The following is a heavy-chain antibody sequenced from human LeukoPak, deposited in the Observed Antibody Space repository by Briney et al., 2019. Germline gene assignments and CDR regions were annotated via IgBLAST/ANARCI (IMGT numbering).Heavy chain of an antibody. Sequence: GGSLRLPCAASGFTFSSYAMSWVRQAPGKGLEWVSAISGSGGSTYYADSVKGRFTISRDNSKNTLYLQMNSLRAEDTAVYYCAKVRDDRDAFDIWGQGTMVTVSS. D-gene: IGHD3-22*01. CDR1: GFTFSSYA. CDR3: AKVRDDRDAFDI. J-gene: IGHJ3*02. CDR2: ISGSGGST. V-gene: IGHV3-23*01.